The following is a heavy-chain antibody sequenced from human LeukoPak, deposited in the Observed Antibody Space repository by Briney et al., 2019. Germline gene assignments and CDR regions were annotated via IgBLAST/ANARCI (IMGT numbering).Heavy chain of an antibody. V-gene: IGHV3-11*01. CDR2: VSDSGSTK. CDR3: ARETGSTWNAPIDY. D-gene: IGHD6-13*01. CDR1: GIIFSDYY. J-gene: IGHJ4*02. Sequence: GGSLRLSCAASGIIFSDYYMSWIRQAPGKGLEWISYVSDSGSTKYYADSVKGRFTISRDNDKNSLLLQMDSLRVEDTAIYYCARETGSTWNAPIDYWGQGTLVTVSS.